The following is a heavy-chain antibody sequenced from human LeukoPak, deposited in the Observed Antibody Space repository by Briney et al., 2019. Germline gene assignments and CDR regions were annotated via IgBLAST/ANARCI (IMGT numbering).Heavy chain of an antibody. CDR3: ASRAYDFWSGSREDIDY. CDR2: ISSSSIYI. J-gene: IGHJ4*02. CDR1: GFTFSDYS. Sequence: GGSLRLSCAASGFTFSDYSMDWVRQAPGKGLEWVSSISSSSIYIYYADSVKGRFTISRDNAKNSLYLQMNSLRAEDTAVYYCASRAYDFWSGSREDIDYWGQGTLVTVSS. V-gene: IGHV3-21*01. D-gene: IGHD3-3*01.